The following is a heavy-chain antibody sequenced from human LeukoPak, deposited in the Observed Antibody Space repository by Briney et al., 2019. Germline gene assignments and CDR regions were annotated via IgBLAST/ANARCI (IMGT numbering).Heavy chain of an antibody. Sequence: MTGGSLRLSCAASGFTFSDYYMSWIRQPPGKGLEWIGTFYSSGSTYYNPSLKSRVTISIDTSKNQFSLKLSSVTAADTAVYYCARHQTLGIVYFDYWGQGTLVTVSS. CDR1: GFTFSDYY. V-gene: IGHV4-39*01. J-gene: IGHJ4*02. D-gene: IGHD7-27*01. CDR3: ARHQTLGIVYFDY. CDR2: FYSSGST.